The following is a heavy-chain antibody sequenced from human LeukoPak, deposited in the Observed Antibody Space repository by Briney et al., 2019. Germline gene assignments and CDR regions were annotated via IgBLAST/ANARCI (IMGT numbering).Heavy chain of an antibody. J-gene: IGHJ6*02. V-gene: IGHV1-3*01. CDR3: ARDLRGYSYYYGMDV. Sequence: GASVKVSCKASGYTFTSYAMHWVRQAPGQRLEWMGWINAGNGNTKYSQKFQGRVTITRDTSASTAYMELSSLRSEDTAVYYCARDLRGYSYYYGMDVWGQGTTVTVSS. CDR1: GYTFTSYA. CDR2: INAGNGNT. D-gene: IGHD5-12*01.